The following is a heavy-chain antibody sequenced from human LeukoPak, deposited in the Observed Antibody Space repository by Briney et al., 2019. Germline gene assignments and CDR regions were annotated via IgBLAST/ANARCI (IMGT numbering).Heavy chain of an antibody. Sequence: GGSLRLSCAASGFTFSSYEMNWVRQAPGKGLEWVSYISSSGSTIYYADSVKGRFTISRDNAKNSLYLQMNSLRAEDTAVYYCARPLKGSDYCGADCYSRAFDIWGQGTMVTVSS. CDR1: GFTFSSYE. CDR3: ARPLKGSDYCGADCYSRAFDI. D-gene: IGHD2-21*02. CDR2: ISSSGSTI. V-gene: IGHV3-48*03. J-gene: IGHJ3*02.